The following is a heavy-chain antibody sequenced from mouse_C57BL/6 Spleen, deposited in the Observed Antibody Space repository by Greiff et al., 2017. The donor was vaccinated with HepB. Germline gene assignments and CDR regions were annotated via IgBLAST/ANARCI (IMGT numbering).Heavy chain of an antibody. Sequence: QVQLQQPGAELVRPGSSVKLSCKAPGYTFTSYWMDWVKQRPGQGLEWIGNIYPSDSETHYNQKFKDKATLTVDKSSSTAYMQLSSLTSEDSAVYYCARCYDGYYVDYWGQGTTLTVSS. V-gene: IGHV1-61*01. CDR3: ARCYDGYYVDY. J-gene: IGHJ2*01. D-gene: IGHD2-3*01. CDR2: IYPSDSET. CDR1: GYTFTSYW.